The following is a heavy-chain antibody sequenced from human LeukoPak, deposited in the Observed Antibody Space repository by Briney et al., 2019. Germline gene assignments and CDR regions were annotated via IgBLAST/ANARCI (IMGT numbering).Heavy chain of an antibody. CDR1: GGSISSSSYY. V-gene: IGHV4-39*02. J-gene: IGHJ6*03. D-gene: IGHD6-6*01. Sequence: SETLSLTCTVSGGSISSSSYYWGWIRQPPGKGLEWIGSIYYSGSTYYNPSLKSRVTISVDTSKNQFSLKLSSVTAADTAVYYCARDRYSSSEGYYYYYMDVWGKGTTVTVSS. CDR2: IYYSGST. CDR3: ARDRYSSSEGYYYYYMDV.